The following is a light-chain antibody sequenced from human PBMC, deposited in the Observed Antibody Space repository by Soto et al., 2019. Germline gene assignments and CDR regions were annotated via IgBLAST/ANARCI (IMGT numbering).Light chain of an antibody. Sequence: DIQMTQSPXTLSGSVGDRVTITCRASQTISSWLAWYQQEPGKPPKLLIYDSSTLQTGVPSRFTGSGSGRKFTLTISGLQFGDFATYFCQQLSQYPYTFGQGTRLEI. CDR1: QTISSW. CDR3: QQLSQYPYT. CDR2: DSS. V-gene: IGKV1-5*01. J-gene: IGKJ5*01.